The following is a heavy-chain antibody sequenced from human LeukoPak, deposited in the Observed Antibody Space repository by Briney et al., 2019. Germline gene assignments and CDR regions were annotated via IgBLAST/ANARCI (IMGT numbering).Heavy chain of an antibody. D-gene: IGHD6-6*01. CDR1: GSSINSGYY. CDR2: ISDRGST. V-gene: IGHV4-38-2*02. J-gene: IGHJ4*02. Sequence: PSETLSLTCIVSGSSINSGYYWGWIRQPPGKGLGWIGTISDRGSTYNNPSLKSRVTISVDTSKNQLSLKLTSVTAADTAVYYCARLPGASRPRYYFDYWGQGTLVTVSS. CDR3: ARLPGASRPRYYFDY.